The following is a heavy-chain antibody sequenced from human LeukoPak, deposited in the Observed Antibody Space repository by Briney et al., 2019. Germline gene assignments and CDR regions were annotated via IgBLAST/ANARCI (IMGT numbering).Heavy chain of an antibody. V-gene: IGHV4-59*01. CDR3: ARGATATTGAFDI. D-gene: IGHD4-17*01. CDR2: IYYSGST. CDR1: GGSISSYY. J-gene: IGHJ3*02. Sequence: SETLSLTCTVSGGSISSYYWSWIRQPPGKGLEWIGYIYYSGSTNYNPSLKSRVTISVDTSKNQFSLKLSSVTAADTAVYYCARGATATTGAFDIWGQGTMVTVSS.